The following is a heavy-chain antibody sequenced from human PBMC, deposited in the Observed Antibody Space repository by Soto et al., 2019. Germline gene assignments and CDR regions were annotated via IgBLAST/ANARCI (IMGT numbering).Heavy chain of an antibody. CDR3: ARDRDSGWFDP. V-gene: IGHV1-69*08. Sequence: QVQLVQSGAEVKKPGSSVKVSCKASGGTFGSYTISWVRQAPGQGLEWMGRIIPILGIANYAQKFQGRVTITADKSTSTAYMELSSLRSEDTAVYYCARDRDSGWFDPWGQGTLVTVSS. J-gene: IGHJ5*02. D-gene: IGHD3-10*01. CDR2: IIPILGIA. CDR1: GGTFGSYT.